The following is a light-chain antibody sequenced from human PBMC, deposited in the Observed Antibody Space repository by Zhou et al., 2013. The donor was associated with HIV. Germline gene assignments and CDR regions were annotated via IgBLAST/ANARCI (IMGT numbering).Light chain of an antibody. J-gene: IGKJ2*01. Sequence: EVVLTQSPGTLSLSPGERATLSCRASQSLSSDYLAWYQQKPGQAPRLLIYGASTRATGIPARFSGSGSGTEFTLTISSMQSEDFAVYYCQQYNNWPPMYTFGQGTKLEIK. CDR1: QSLSSDY. V-gene: IGKV3-15*01. CDR3: QQYNNWPPMYT. CDR2: GAS.